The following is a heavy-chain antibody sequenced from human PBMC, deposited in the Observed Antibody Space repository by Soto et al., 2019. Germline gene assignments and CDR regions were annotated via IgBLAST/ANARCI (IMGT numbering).Heavy chain of an antibody. Sequence: GGSLRLSCAASGFIFSDYYMSWIRQAPGKGLEWVSYISFTSSYTNYADSVKGRFSISRDNAKNSLYLQMNSLRAEDTAVYYCARSNYYDTSGYYAIDYWGQGTLVTAPQ. V-gene: IGHV3-11*03. CDR3: ARSNYYDTSGYYAIDY. CDR2: ISFTSSYT. D-gene: IGHD3-22*01. J-gene: IGHJ4*02. CDR1: GFIFSDYY.